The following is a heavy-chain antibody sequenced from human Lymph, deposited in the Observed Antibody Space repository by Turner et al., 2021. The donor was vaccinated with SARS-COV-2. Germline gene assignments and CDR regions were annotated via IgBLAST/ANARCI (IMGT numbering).Heavy chain of an antibody. CDR1: GFTFSSYA. CDR3: AKGVRGAMIVVVIPYFDY. Sequence: EVQLLESGGGLVQPGGSLRLSCAASGFTFSSYAMSWVRQAPGKGLGWVSASSGSGGDTYYADAVKGRFTISRDNSKNTLYLQMNSLRAEDTAVYYCAKGVRGAMIVVVIPYFDYWGQGTLVTVSS. J-gene: IGHJ4*02. CDR2: SSGSGGDT. D-gene: IGHD3-22*01. V-gene: IGHV3-23*01.